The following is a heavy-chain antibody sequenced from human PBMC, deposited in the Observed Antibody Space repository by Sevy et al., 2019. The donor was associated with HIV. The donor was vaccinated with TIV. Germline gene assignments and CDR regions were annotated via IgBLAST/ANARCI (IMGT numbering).Heavy chain of an antibody. CDR1: GGSISSYY. D-gene: IGHD3-22*01. J-gene: IGHJ6*02. V-gene: IGHV4-59*01. Sequence: SETLSLPCTVSGGSISSYYWSWIRQPPGNGLEWIGYIYYSGRTNYNPSLKSRVTISVDTFKNQFSLRLSSVTAADTAVYYCARDLNLSYYDSSGYSTGYYYYGMDVSGQGTPVTVSS. CDR2: IYYSGRT. CDR3: ARDLNLSYYDSSGYSTGYYYYGMDV.